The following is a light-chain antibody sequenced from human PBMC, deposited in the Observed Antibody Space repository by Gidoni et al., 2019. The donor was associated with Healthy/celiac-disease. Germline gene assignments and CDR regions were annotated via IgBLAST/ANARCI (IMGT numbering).Light chain of an antibody. V-gene: IGKV1-9*01. CDR3: QQLNSYPRT. CDR2: AAS. Sequence: DIQLTQSPSFLSASVGDRVTITCRASQGISSYLAWYQQKPGKAPKLLIYAASTLQSGVPSRFSGGGSGTEFTPTISSLQPEDFATYYCQQLNSYPRTFGQGTKLEIK. CDR1: QGISSY. J-gene: IGKJ2*01.